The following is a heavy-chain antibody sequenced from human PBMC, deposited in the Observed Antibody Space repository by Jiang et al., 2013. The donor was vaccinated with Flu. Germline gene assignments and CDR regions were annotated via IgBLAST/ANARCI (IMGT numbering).Heavy chain of an antibody. Sequence: ASGFDFSTYTMNWVRQAPGKGLEWVSSISRSSTYIHYADSVKGRFTISRDNAKNSLYLEMNSLRAEDTAVYYCARSWDCSSGSCYFFEYWGLGTLVTVSS. V-gene: IGHV3-21*06. CDR2: ISRSSTYI. D-gene: IGHD2-15*01. J-gene: IGHJ4*02. CDR3: ARSWDCSSGSCYFFEY. CDR1: GFDFSTYT.